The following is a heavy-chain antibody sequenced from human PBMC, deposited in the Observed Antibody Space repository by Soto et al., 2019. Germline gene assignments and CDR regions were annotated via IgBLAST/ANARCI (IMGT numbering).Heavy chain of an antibody. CDR2: MYHSGST. CDR3: ARVPDY. Sequence: SETLSLTCAVSGGSISSGGYSWSWIRQPPGKGLGWIGYMYHSGSTYYNPSLKSRVTISIDRSKNQFSLKLSSVTAADTAVYYGARVPDYGGQGILVTVPS. V-gene: IGHV4-30-2*01. D-gene: IGHD2-2*01. J-gene: IGHJ4*02. CDR1: GGSISSGGYS.